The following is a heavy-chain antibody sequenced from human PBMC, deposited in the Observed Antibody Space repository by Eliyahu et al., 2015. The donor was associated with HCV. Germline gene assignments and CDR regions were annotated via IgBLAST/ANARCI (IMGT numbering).Heavy chain of an antibody. D-gene: IGHD6-19*01. CDR1: GGSISSYY. J-gene: IGHJ5*02. CDR2: IQYPGGT. CDR3: ASGGGGIAVSGTGGWFDP. Sequence: QVQLQESGPGLVKPSETLSLTCTVSGGSISSYYWSWIRQPPGKGXEWIAFIQYPGGTNPNPSLKSRVTISVDTSKNQFSLKLSSVTAADTAVYYCASGGGGIAVSGTGGWFDPWGQGTLVTVSS. V-gene: IGHV4-59*01.